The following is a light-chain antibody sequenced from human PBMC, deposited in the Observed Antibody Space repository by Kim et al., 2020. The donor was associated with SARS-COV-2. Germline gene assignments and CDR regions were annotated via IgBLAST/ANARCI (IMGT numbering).Light chain of an antibody. Sequence: GQRVTISCSGSSSNSGSNYVYWYQQLPGTAPKLLIYRNNQRPSGVPDRFSGSKSGTSASLVISGLRSEDEADYYCAAWDDSLSGRVFGGGTQLTVL. CDR2: RNN. V-gene: IGLV1-47*01. CDR1: SSNSGSNY. CDR3: AAWDDSLSGRV. J-gene: IGLJ3*02.